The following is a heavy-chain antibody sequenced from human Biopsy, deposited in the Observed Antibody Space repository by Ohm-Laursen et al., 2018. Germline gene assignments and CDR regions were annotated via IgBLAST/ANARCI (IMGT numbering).Heavy chain of an antibody. J-gene: IGHJ4*02. D-gene: IGHD5-18*01. CDR1: SYTFTDYN. V-gene: IGHV1-2*02. CDR3: ARDPRDTALGIFDY. Sequence: ASVKVSCNASSYTFTDYNIHWMRQAPGQGLEWLGYINCKTGATNYAQKFQGTVTMTRDTSISTAYLALGSLRSADTAIYYCARDPRDTALGIFDYWGLGTLVTVSS. CDR2: INCKTGAT.